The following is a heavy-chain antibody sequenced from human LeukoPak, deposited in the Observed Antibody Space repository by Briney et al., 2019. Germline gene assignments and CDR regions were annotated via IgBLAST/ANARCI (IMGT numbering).Heavy chain of an antibody. CDR1: GFTFSSFA. V-gene: IGHV3-23*01. CDR3: ATLIVVVPAAYFDY. J-gene: IGHJ4*02. CDR2: ISGSGGST. D-gene: IGHD2-2*01. Sequence: PGGSLRLSCAASGFTFSSFAMSWVRQAPGKGLEWVSAISGSGGSTYYADSVKGRFTISRDNSKNTLYLQMKSLRAEDTAVYYCATLIVVVPAAYFDYWGQGTLVTVSS.